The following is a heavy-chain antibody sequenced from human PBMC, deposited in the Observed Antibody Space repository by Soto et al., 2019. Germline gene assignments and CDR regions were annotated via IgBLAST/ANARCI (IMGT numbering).Heavy chain of an antibody. D-gene: IGHD1-7*01. V-gene: IGHV3-23*01. CDR1: GFTFSSYA. CDR2: ISASGGGT. CDR3: AKDRRAGGNYGFYSDF. J-gene: IGHJ4*02. Sequence: SLSLSCAASGFTFSSYAMSWVRQAPGKGLEWVSVISASGGGTYYADSVKGRFTISRDNSKNTLYLQMTSLRADGTAVYYCAKDRRAGGNYGFYSDFWGQGALVTVSS.